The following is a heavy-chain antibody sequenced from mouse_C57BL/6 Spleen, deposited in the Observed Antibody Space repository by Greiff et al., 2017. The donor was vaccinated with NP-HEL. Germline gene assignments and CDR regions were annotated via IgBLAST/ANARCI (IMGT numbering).Heavy chain of an antibody. J-gene: IGHJ4*01. D-gene: IGHD1-1*01. CDR3: ARGYYGSLVHYYAMDY. CDR2: IHPNSGST. Sequence: QVQLQQPGAELVKPGASVKLSCKASGYTFTSYWMHWVKQRPGQGLEWIGMIHPNSGSTNYNEKFKSKATLTVDKSSSTAYMQLSSLTSEDSAVYYCARGYYGSLVHYYAMDYWGQGTSVTVSS. V-gene: IGHV1-64*01. CDR1: GYTFTSYW.